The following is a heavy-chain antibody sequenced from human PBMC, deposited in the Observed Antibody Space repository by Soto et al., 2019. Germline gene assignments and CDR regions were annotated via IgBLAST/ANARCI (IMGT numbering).Heavy chain of an antibody. D-gene: IGHD6-6*01. CDR1: GFSFSTSGVG. J-gene: IGHJ3*01. Sequence: QMTLKESGPTLVKPTQTLTLTCSFSGFSFSTSGVGVGWVRQPPGKALEWLALIYWSGDEHYRASLKSRLTLTKDTSKNQVVLIMTNMDPVDTATYYCARGVATLPVFAFDVWGQGTTVTVSS. CDR3: ARGVATLPVFAFDV. CDR2: IYWSGDE. V-gene: IGHV2-5*01.